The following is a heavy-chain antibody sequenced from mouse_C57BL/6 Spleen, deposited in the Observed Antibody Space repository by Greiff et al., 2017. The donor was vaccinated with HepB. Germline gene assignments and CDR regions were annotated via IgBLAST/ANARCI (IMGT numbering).Heavy chain of an antibody. D-gene: IGHD2-5*01. CDR2: IHPNSGST. Sequence: QVHVKQPGAELVKPGASVKLSCKASGYTFTSYWMHWVKQRPGQGLEWIGMIHPNSGSTNYNEKFKSKATLTVDKSSSTAYMQLSSLTSEDSAVYYCARKSNLGMDYWGQGTSVTVSS. J-gene: IGHJ4*01. CDR1: GYTFTSYW. V-gene: IGHV1-64*01. CDR3: ARKSNLGMDY.